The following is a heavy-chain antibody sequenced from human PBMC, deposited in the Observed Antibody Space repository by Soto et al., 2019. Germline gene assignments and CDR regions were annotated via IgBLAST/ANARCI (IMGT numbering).Heavy chain of an antibody. CDR1: GFTFSSYS. J-gene: IGHJ6*02. Sequence: GGSLRLSCAASGFTFSSYSMNWVRQAPGKGLEWVSSISSSSSYIYYADSVKGRFTISRDNAKNSLYLQMNSLRAEDTAVYYCAGDYCISTSCYEGNHYYYGMDVWGQGTTVTVS. V-gene: IGHV3-21*01. CDR3: AGDYCISTSCYEGNHYYYGMDV. CDR2: ISSSSSYI. D-gene: IGHD2-2*01.